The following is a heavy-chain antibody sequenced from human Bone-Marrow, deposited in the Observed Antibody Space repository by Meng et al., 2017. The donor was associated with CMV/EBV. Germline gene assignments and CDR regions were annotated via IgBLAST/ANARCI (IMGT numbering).Heavy chain of an antibody. V-gene: IGHV1-69*02. CDR1: GGTFSSYT. J-gene: IGHJ4*02. Sequence: KISCKASGGTFSSYTISWVRQAPGQGLEWMGRIIPILGIANYAQKFQGRVTITADKSTSTAYMELSSLRSEDTAVYYCARGAPDYAFGFDYWGQGTLVTVSS. D-gene: IGHD2-2*01. CDR2: IIPILGIA. CDR3: ARGAPDYAFGFDY.